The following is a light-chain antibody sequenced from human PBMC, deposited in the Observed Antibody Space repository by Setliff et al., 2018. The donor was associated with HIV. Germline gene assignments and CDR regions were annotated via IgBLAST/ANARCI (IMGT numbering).Light chain of an antibody. CDR1: SSDVGGYNY. CDR3: SSVTSSCSGV. Sequence: QSALTQPASVSGSPGQSITISCTGTSSDVGGYNYVSWYQQHPGKARKLIIYDVTNRPSGVSNRFSGSKSGNAASLTISGLQAEDEADYYCSSVTSSCSGVFGTGTKGTVL. V-gene: IGLV2-14*03. CDR2: DVT. J-gene: IGLJ1*01.